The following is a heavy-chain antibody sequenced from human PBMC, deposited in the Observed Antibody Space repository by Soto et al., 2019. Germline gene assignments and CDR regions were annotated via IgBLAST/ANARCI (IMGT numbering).Heavy chain of an antibody. CDR1: GFTFSSYG. Sequence: GGSLRLSCAASGFTFSSYGMHWVRQAPGKGLEWVAVIWYDGSNKYYADSVKGRFTISRDNSKNTLYLQMNSLRAEDTAVYYCARDNDYYDSSGAIGIWGQGTMVTVSS. J-gene: IGHJ3*02. V-gene: IGHV3-33*01. CDR2: IWYDGSNK. CDR3: ARDNDYYDSSGAIGI. D-gene: IGHD3-22*01.